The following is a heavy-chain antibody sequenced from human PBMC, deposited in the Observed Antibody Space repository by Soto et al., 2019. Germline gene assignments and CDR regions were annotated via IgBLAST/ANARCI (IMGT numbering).Heavy chain of an antibody. V-gene: IGHV1-3*01. Sequence: ASVKVSCKASGYTFTSYAMHWVRQAPGQRLEWMGWINAGNGNTKYSQKFQGRVTITRDTSASTAYMELSSLRSEDTAVYYCARDQMRYERDPWSGYEHYYYYMDVWGKGTTVTVSS. CDR1: GYTFTSYA. CDR3: ARDQMRYERDPWSGYEHYYYYMDV. J-gene: IGHJ6*03. D-gene: IGHD5-12*01. CDR2: INAGNGNT.